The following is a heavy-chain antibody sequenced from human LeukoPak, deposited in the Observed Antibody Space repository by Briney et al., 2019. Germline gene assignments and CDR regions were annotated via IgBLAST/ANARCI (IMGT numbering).Heavy chain of an antibody. CDR1: GFTFDDYA. CDR2: ISGDGGST. CDR3: ATSGLDFDY. J-gene: IGHJ4*02. V-gene: IGHV3-43*02. Sequence: PGGSLRLSCAASGFTFDDYAMHWVRQAPGKGLEWVSLISGDGGSTYYVDSVKGRFTISRDNAKNSLYLQMNGLRAEDTAVYYCATSGLDFDYWGQGTLVTVPS. D-gene: IGHD6-19*01.